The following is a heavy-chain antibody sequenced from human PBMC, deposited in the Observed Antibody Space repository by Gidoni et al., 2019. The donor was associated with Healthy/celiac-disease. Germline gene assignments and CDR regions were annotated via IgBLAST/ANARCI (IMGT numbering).Heavy chain of an antibody. CDR3: ARDPNYCSSTSCYAGGMDV. D-gene: IGHD2-2*01. CDR2: ISSSSSYI. V-gene: IGHV3-21*01. J-gene: IGHJ6*02. CDR1: GFTFSSYS. Sequence: EVQLVESGGGLVKPGGSLRLSCAASGFTFSSYSMNWVRQAPGKGLEWVSSISSSSSYIYYADSVKGRFTISRDNAKNSLYLQMNSLRAEDTAVYYCARDPNYCSSTSCYAGGMDVWGQGTTVTVSS.